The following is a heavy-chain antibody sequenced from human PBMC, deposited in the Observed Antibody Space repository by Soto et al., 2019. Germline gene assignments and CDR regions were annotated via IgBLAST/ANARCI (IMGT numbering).Heavy chain of an antibody. J-gene: IGHJ4*02. CDR3: TVDRIAVAGTLFAY. V-gene: IGHV3-53*01. CDR2: IYTGGST. CDR1: GFTVSRNY. Sequence: EVQLVESGGVLIQPGGSLRLSCEASGFTVSRNYISWVRQAPGEGLEWVSVIYTGGSTYYRDSVKGRFNISRDNSKNPLYLQMNSLRDEDTAVYYCTVDRIAVAGTLFAYWGQGTLVTVSS. D-gene: IGHD6-19*01.